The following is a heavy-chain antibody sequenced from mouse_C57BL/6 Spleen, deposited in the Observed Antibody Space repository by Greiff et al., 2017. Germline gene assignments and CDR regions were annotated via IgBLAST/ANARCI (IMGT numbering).Heavy chain of an antibody. Sequence: EVKLQESGAELVRPGASVKLSCTASGFNIKDDYMHWVKQRPEQGLEWIGWIDPENGDTEYASKFQGKATITADTSSNTAYLQLSSLTSEDTAVYYCTTFQTTVVAPYAMDYWGQGTSVTVSS. CDR1: GFNIKDDY. J-gene: IGHJ4*01. D-gene: IGHD1-1*01. CDR2: IDPENGDT. V-gene: IGHV14-4*01. CDR3: TTFQTTVVAPYAMDY.